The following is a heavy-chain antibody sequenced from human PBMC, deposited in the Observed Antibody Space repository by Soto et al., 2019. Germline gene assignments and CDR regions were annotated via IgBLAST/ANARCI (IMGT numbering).Heavy chain of an antibody. CDR1: GYTFTSYY. CDR3: ARSFLSAYGWFRVDY. J-gene: IGHJ4*02. D-gene: IGHD3-10*01. V-gene: IGHV1-46*01. CDR2: INPSGGST. Sequence: ASVKVSCKASGYTFTSYYMHWVRQAPGQGLEWMGIINPSGGSTSYAQKFQGRVTMTRDTSTSTVYMELSSLRSEDTAVYYCARSFLSAYGWFRVDYWGQGTLVTVSS.